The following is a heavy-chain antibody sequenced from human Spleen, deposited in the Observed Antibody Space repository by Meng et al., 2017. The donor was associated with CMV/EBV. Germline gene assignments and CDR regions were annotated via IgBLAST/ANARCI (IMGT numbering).Heavy chain of an antibody. V-gene: IGHV4-59*01. Sequence: GSLRLSCTVSGGSISNYYWNWIRQPPGKGLEWIGFMYDSGITRYNPSLRSRVSISVDTSKNQFSLKLSSVTAADTAVYYCARGYSSLSWFDPWGQGTLVTVSS. CDR3: ARGYSSLSWFDP. D-gene: IGHD6-13*01. CDR2: MYDSGIT. CDR1: GGSISNYY. J-gene: IGHJ5*02.